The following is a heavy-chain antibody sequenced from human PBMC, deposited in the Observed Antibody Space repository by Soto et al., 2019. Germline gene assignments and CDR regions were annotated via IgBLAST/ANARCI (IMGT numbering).Heavy chain of an antibody. J-gene: IGHJ4*02. CDR3: ARGMTPPGAPAWYYFDS. Sequence: PSETLSLTCSVSGASIAGSSYWSWTRQPAGKGLEWIGRFSLSGTTNYSPSLRSRVTMSADVSKNQFSLRLTSVTAADTALYYCARGMTPPGAPAWYYFDSWGQGTLVTVSS. V-gene: IGHV4-4*07. CDR1: GASIAGSSY. D-gene: IGHD2-8*02. CDR2: FSLSGTT.